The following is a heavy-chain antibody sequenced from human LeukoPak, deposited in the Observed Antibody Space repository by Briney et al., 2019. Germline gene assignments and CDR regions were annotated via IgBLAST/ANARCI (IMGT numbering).Heavy chain of an antibody. CDR1: GGPFSVYY. CDR2: INHSGST. D-gene: IGHD3-22*01. J-gene: IGHJ4*02. CDR3: ARGRKVPYYDSSGYYGY. V-gene: IGHV4-34*01. Sequence: KPSETLSLTCSVYGGPFSVYYWSWIRQPPGKGLEWIGEINHSGSTNYNPSLKSRVTISVEPSKNQFSLKLSSVTAADTAVYYCARGRKVPYYDSSGYYGYWGQGTLVTVSS.